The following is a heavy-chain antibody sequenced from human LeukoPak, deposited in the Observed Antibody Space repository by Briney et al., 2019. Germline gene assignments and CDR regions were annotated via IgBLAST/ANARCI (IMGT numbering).Heavy chain of an antibody. Sequence: ASVKVSCKASGYTFTSYAMHWVRQAPGQRLEWMGWINAGNGNTKYSQKFQGRVTITRDTSASTAYMELSSLRSEDTAVYYCAAQVRGVIITNPYYFDYWGQGTLVTVSS. J-gene: IGHJ4*02. CDR1: GYTFTSYA. CDR2: INAGNGNT. D-gene: IGHD3-10*01. CDR3: AAQVRGVIITNPYYFDY. V-gene: IGHV1-3*01.